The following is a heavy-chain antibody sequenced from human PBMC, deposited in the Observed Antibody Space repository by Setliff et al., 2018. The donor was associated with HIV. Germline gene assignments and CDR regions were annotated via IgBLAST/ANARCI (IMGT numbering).Heavy chain of an antibody. J-gene: IGHJ5*02. D-gene: IGHD6-19*01. CDR2: MIYGGDT. CDR1: GGSITSGNYY. CDR3: ARPHSGRGGGAWFNP. Sequence: ETLSLTCRVYGGSITSGNYYWGWIRQAPGKGLEWIASMIYGGDTWYNPSLKSRVTIYVDTANNEISLRLSSVTAEDTAVYRCARPHSGRGGGAWFNPWGQGIQVTVSS. V-gene: IGHV4-39*01.